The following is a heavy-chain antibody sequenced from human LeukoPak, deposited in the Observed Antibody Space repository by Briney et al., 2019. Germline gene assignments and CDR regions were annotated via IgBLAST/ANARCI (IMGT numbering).Heavy chain of an antibody. J-gene: IGHJ5*02. CDR1: GYSFTSYG. V-gene: IGHV5-51*01. CDR3: ARLTAMAPRGWFDP. CDR2: IYPGDSDT. Sequence: GESLKISCKGSGYSFTSYGIGWVRQMPGKGLGWMGMIYPGDSDTRYSPSFQGQVAISADKSIRTAYLQWSSLKASDTAMYYCARLTAMAPRGWFDPWGQGTLVTVSS. D-gene: IGHD5-18*01.